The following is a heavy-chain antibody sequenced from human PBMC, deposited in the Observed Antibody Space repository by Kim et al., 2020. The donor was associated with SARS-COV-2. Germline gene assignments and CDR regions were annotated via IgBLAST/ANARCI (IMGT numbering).Heavy chain of an antibody. CDR1: GGSFSGYY. D-gene: IGHD3-3*01. Sequence: SETLSLTCAVYGGSFSGYYWSWIRQPPGKGLEWIGEINHSGSTNYNPSLKSRVTISVDTSKNQFSLKLSSVTAADTAVYYCARGAAITIFGVVMRFSSFDYWGQGTLVTVSS. CDR3: ARGAAITIFGVVMRFSSFDY. V-gene: IGHV4-34*01. J-gene: IGHJ4*02. CDR2: INHSGST.